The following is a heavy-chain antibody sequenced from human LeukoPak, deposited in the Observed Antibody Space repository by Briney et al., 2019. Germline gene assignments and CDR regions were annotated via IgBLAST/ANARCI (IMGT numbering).Heavy chain of an antibody. CDR2: IYHSGST. CDR3: ARDQGYQEYSSGWPFDY. CDR1: GYSISSGYY. Sequence: SETLSLTCTVSGYSISSGYYWGWIRQPPGKGLEWIGSIYHSGSTYYNPSLKSRVTISVDTSKNQFSLQLNSVTPEDTAVYYCARDQGYQEYSSGWPFDYWGQGTLVTVSS. J-gene: IGHJ4*02. D-gene: IGHD6-19*01. V-gene: IGHV4-38-2*02.